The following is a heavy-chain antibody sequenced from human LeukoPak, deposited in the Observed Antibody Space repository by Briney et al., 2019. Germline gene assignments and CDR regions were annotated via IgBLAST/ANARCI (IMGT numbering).Heavy chain of an antibody. CDR3: ANSYCGGDCYYYYYYMDV. V-gene: IGHV3-23*01. Sequence: GGSLRLSCAASGFTFSSYAMSWVRQAPGKGLEWVSAVSGSGGSTYYADSVKGRFTISRDNSKNTLYLQMNSLRAEDTAVYYCANSYCGGDCYYYYYYMDVWGKGTRSPSP. CDR1: GFTFSSYA. CDR2: VSGSGGST. D-gene: IGHD2-21*01. J-gene: IGHJ6*03.